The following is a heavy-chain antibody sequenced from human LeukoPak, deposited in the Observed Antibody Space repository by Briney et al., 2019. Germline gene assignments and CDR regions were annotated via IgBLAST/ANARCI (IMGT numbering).Heavy chain of an antibody. CDR1: GYTFTSYG. D-gene: IGHD3-3*01. J-gene: IGHJ5*02. V-gene: IGHV1-18*01. Sequence: ASVMVSCKASGYTFTSYGISWVRQAPGQGLEWMGWISAYNGNTNYAQKLQGRVTMTTDTSTSTAYMELRSLRSDDTAVYYCARTRPRGTERYYDFWSGYYSWFDPWGQGTLVTVSS. CDR2: ISAYNGNT. CDR3: ARTRPRGTERYYDFWSGYYSWFDP.